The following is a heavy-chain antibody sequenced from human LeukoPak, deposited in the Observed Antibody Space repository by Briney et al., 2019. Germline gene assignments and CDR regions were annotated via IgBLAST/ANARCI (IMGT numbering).Heavy chain of an antibody. J-gene: IGHJ4*02. CDR2: INPNSGGT. Sequence: ASVKVSCKASGYSFTGHYMHWVRQAPGQGLEWMGWINPNSGGTNYAQKFQGRVTMTRDASISTAYMELSRLRSDDTAVYYCARDLSAAVGSYWGQGTLVTVSS. CDR1: GYSFTGHY. V-gene: IGHV1-2*02. CDR3: ARDLSAAVGSY. D-gene: IGHD3-10*01.